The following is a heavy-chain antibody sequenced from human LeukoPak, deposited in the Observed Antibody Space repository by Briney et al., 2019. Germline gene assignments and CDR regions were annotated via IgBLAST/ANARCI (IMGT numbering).Heavy chain of an antibody. CDR3: ARANGGGLDY. V-gene: IGHV1-46*01. CDR1: GYTFSTYY. Sequence: ASVKVSCKTSGYTFSTYYMHWVRQAPGQGLEWLGIIHPTDGSTSYTQKIQGRVTMTQDTATGTGYLELSSLRSEDTAVYWCARANGGGLDYWGQGTLITVSS. CDR2: IHPTDGST. D-gene: IGHD3-10*01. J-gene: IGHJ4*02.